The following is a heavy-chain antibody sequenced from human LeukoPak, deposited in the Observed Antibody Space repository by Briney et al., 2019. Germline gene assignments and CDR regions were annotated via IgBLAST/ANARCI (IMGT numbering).Heavy chain of an antibody. CDR1: GVTFSSYA. CDR2: NSGSGGTT. V-gene: IGHV3-23*01. D-gene: IGHD6-19*01. Sequence: PGGSLRLSCAAYGVTFSSYAMSWVRQAPGKGLEWVSVNSGSGGTTYYADSVKDRFTISRDNSKNTLYLQMNSLRAEDTAVFYCAKLGSGLYEGGKYLEYWDQGTLVTVSS. J-gene: IGHJ4*02. CDR3: AKLGSGLYEGGKYLEY.